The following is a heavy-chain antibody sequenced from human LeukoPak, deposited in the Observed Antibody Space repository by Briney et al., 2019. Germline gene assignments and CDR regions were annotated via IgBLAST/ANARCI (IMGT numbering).Heavy chain of an antibody. CDR2: IYYTGST. CDR3: ARLHHDYGSGTYGGAYNYYMDV. CDR1: SGFISSYY. V-gene: IGHV4-59*01. D-gene: IGHD3-10*01. J-gene: IGHJ6*03. Sequence: SETLSLTCSVSSGFISSYYWTWIRQSPGKGLEWIGYIYYTGSTSYNPSLQSRVTISVDTSKNQFSLRLNSVTAAGTAVYYCARLHHDYGSGTYGGAYNYYMDVWGKGTTVTVSS.